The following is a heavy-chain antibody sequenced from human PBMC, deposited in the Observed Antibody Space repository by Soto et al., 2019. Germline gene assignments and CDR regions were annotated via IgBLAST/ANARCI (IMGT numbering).Heavy chain of an antibody. Sequence: EVQLVESGGGLVQPGRSPRLSCAASGFTFHDYAMHWVRQAPGKGLQWVSGISWNSGGIAYADSVKGRFTISRDNAKNSLFLQMNSLRAEDTALYYCAKDKERFGEARLGYYGMDVWGQGTTVTVSS. CDR2: ISWNSGGI. CDR3: AKDKERFGEARLGYYGMDV. V-gene: IGHV3-9*01. J-gene: IGHJ6*02. D-gene: IGHD3-10*01. CDR1: GFTFHDYA.